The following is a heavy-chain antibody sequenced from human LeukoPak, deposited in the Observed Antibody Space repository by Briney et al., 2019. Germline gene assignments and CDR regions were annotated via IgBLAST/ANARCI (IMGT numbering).Heavy chain of an antibody. V-gene: IGHV3-23*01. Sequence: GGSLRLSCTASGFIFGDYALSWVRQAPGKGLEWVSGISGSDGSTYYADSVKGRFTISRDYSKNTLYVQMNSLRAEDTAVYYCAKARGFCSGGSCYNPFDPWGQGTLVTVSS. CDR3: AKARGFCSGGSCYNPFDP. CDR2: ISGSDGST. D-gene: IGHD2-15*01. J-gene: IGHJ5*02. CDR1: GFIFGDYA.